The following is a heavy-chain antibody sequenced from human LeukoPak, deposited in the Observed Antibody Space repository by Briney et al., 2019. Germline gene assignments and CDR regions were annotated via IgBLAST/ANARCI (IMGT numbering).Heavy chain of an antibody. CDR2: INPSGGST. CDR3: ARDGMVRGVRYYYYGMDV. CDR1: GYTFTSYY. Sequence: ASVKVSCKASGYTFTSYYMHWVRQAPGQGLEWMEIINPSGGSTSYAQKFQGRVTMTRDTSTSTVYMELSSLRSEDTAVYYCARDGMVRGVRYYYYGMDVWGQGTTVTVSS. J-gene: IGHJ6*02. D-gene: IGHD3-10*01. V-gene: IGHV1-46*01.